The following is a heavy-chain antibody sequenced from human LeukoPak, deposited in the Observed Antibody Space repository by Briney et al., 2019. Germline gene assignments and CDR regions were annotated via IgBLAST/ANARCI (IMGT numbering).Heavy chain of an antibody. D-gene: IGHD6-13*01. CDR1: GFTVISNY. Sequence: GGSLLLSCAASGFTVISNYMSWVRQAPGKGLEWVSVIYSGGSTYYADSVKGRFTISRDNSKNTLYLQMNSLRAEDTAVYYCARLYSSIFDYWGQETLVTVSS. CDR3: ARLYSSIFDY. CDR2: IYSGGST. J-gene: IGHJ4*02. V-gene: IGHV3-53*01.